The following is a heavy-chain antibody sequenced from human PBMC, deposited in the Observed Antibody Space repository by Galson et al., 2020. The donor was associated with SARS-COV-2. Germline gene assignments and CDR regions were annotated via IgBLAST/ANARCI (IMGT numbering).Heavy chain of an antibody. D-gene: IGHD3-16*01. V-gene: IGHV1-18*01. CDR3: ARESVSDRSGWRWGEY. CDR2: INTYTGET. Sequence: ASVKVSCKASGYTFAAYGISWVRQAPGQGPEWMGINTYTGETYYEQKFQGRVTMTTDTSTSTAYMELRSLRSDDTATYYCARESVSDRSGWRWGEYWGQGTLVTVSS. J-gene: IGHJ4*02. CDR1: GYTFAAYG.